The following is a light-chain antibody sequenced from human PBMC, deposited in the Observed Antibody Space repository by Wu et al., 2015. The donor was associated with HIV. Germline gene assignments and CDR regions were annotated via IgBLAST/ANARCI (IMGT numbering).Light chain of an antibody. CDR3: QQSYSTLRT. CDR2: ATS. J-gene: IGKJ1*01. V-gene: IGKV1D-17*01. Sequence: NIQMTQSPSAMSASVGDRVTITCRARQGITNYLARFQQKPGKVPNHLIYATSSFQSGVPSRFSGSGSGTEFTLTISSLQPEDFATYYCQQSYSTLRTFGQGTKVEIK. CDR1: QGITNY.